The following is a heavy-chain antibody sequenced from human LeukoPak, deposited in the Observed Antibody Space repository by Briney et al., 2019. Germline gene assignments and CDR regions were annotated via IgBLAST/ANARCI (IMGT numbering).Heavy chain of an antibody. J-gene: IGHJ4*02. CDR3: AKDIKGGDTPFDY. D-gene: IGHD2-21*01. Sequence: GGSLRLSCAASGFTVSSNYMSWVRQAPGKGLEWVSLISGDGGSTYYADSVKGRFTISRDNSKNSLYLQMNSLRTEDTALYYCAKDIKGGDTPFDYWGQGTLVTVSS. V-gene: IGHV3-43*02. CDR1: GFTVSSNY. CDR2: ISGDGGST.